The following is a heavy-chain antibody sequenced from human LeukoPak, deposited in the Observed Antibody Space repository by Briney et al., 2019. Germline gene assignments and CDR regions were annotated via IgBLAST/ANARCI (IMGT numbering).Heavy chain of an antibody. V-gene: IGHV4-61*02. CDR3: SRYFDL. CDR2: IYTSGST. Sequence: PSETLSLTCTVSGGSISSGSYYWSWIRQPAGKGLEWIGRIYTSGSTNYNPSLKSRVTISLDTSKNHFSLKLSSVTAAYTAVYYCSRYFDLWGRGTLVTVSS. J-gene: IGHJ2*01. CDR1: GGSISSGSYY.